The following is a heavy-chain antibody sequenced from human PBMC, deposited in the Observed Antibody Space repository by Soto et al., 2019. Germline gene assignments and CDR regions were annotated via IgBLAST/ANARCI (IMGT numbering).Heavy chain of an antibody. J-gene: IGHJ5*02. V-gene: IGHV1-69*01. CDR3: ARVTSMVRGVIDYWFDP. CDR1: GGTFSSYA. D-gene: IGHD3-10*01. CDR2: IIPMYGPA. Sequence: QVPLVQSGAEVKKPGSSVKVSCKASGGTFSSYAIHWVRQAPGQGLEWMGGIIPMYGPAKYAQRFQGRVTITADEATTTVYMELTSLTSHDTAVYYCARVTSMVRGVIDYWFDPWGHGTLVTVSS.